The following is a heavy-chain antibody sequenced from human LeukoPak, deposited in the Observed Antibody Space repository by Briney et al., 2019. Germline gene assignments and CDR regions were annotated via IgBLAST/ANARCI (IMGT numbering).Heavy chain of an antibody. D-gene: IGHD2-8*02. J-gene: IGHJ4*02. CDR2: ISSSGNAI. CDR1: GFTFSNYY. Sequence: GGSLRLSCVASGFTFSNYYMSWIRQAPGKGLEWISFISSSGNAIYYVDSVKGRFTISRDNAKNSLYLQMNSLRAEDTAIYYCATYRQVLLPFESWGQGTLVTVSS. V-gene: IGHV3-11*01. CDR3: ATYRQVLLPFES.